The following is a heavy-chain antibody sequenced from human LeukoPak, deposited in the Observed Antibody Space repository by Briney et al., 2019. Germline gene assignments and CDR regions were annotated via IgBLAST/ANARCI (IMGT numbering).Heavy chain of an antibody. CDR2: IKQDESKT. CDR3: ARETSLYCTGNDCYWAFDR. J-gene: IGHJ5*02. V-gene: IGHV3-7*01. D-gene: IGHD2-21*02. CDR1: GFTFSNHW. Sequence: PGGSLRLSCVASGFTFSNHWMSWVRQAPGKGPEWVANIKQDESKTYYVDTVKGRFTISRDNAKSSLYLQINSLRAEDTAVYYCARETSLYCTGNDCYWAFDRWGQGTLVTVSS.